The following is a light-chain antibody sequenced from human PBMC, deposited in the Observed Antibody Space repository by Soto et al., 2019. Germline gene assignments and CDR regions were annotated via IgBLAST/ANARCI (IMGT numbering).Light chain of an antibody. CDR1: SSDVGGYNY. CDR2: DVS. V-gene: IGLV2-14*01. CDR3: SSYTSSSTRGGV. J-gene: IGLJ2*01. Sequence: QSVLTQPASVSGSPGQSITISCTGTSSDVGGYNYVSWYQQHPGKAPKLMIYDVSNRPSGVSNRFSGSKSGNTASLTISGLQAEDEADYYCSSYTSSSTRGGVFGGGTKLTVL.